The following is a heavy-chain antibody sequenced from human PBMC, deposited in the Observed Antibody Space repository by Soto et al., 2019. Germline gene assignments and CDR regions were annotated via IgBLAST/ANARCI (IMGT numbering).Heavy chain of an antibody. Sequence: GGSLRLSCAASGFTFSSYAMSWVRQAPGKGLEWVSAISGSGGSTYYADSVKGRFTISRDNSKNTLYLQMNSLRAEDTAVYYCAKDLVIGVVVPAASVGYWGQGTLVTVSS. CDR2: ISGSGGST. D-gene: IGHD2-2*01. J-gene: IGHJ4*02. CDR3: AKDLVIGVVVPAASVGY. CDR1: GFTFSSYA. V-gene: IGHV3-23*01.